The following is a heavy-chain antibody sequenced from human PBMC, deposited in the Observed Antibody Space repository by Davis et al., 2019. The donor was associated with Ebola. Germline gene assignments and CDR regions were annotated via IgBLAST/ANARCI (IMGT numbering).Heavy chain of an antibody. V-gene: IGHV3-23*01. CDR2: ISGSGGST. Sequence: GESLKISCAASGFTFSSYAMSWVRQAPGKGLEWVSAISGSGGSTYYADSVKGRFTISRDNSKNTLYLQMNSLRAEDTAVYYCAKDLAGMTTVTTGGYWGQGTLVTVSS. CDR1: GFTFSSYA. CDR3: AKDLAGMTTVTTGGY. D-gene: IGHD4-17*01. J-gene: IGHJ4*02.